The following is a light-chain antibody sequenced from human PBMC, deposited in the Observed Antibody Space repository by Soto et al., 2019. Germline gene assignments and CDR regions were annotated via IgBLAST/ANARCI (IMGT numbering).Light chain of an antibody. CDR2: DVS. J-gene: IGLJ1*01. CDR1: SSDVGGYNY. Sequence: QSVLTQPASVSGSPGQSITISCTGTSSDVGGYNYVSWYQHHPGKAPKLMIYDVSNRPSGVSNRFSGSKSGNTASLTISGLQTADESDYYCTSYTSISTLVFGTGTKLTVL. CDR3: TSYTSISTLV. V-gene: IGLV2-14*03.